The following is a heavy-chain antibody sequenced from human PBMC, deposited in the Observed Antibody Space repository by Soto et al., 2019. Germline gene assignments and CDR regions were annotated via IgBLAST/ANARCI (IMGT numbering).Heavy chain of an antibody. V-gene: IGHV3-7*01. D-gene: IGHD1-20*01. CDR1: GFTFSSYW. J-gene: IGHJ4*02. CDR3: ARLDYNWNEDFDY. CDR2: IKQDGSEK. Sequence: PGGSLRLSCAASGFTFSSYWMSWVRQASGKGLEWVANIKQDGSEKYYVDSVKGRFTISRDNAKNSLYLQMNSLRAEDTAVYYCARLDYNWNEDFDYWGQGTLVTVSS.